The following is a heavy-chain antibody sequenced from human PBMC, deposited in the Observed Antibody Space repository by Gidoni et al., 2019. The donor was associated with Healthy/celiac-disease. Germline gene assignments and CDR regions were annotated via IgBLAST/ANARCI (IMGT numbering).Heavy chain of an antibody. CDR3: ARLKSGEYYGSGSYFGYYYYGMDV. CDR2: IDPSDSYT. J-gene: IGHJ6*02. CDR1: GYSFTSYC. V-gene: IGHV5-10-1*03. D-gene: IGHD3-10*01. Sequence: EVQLVQSGAEVKKPGESLRISCKGSGYSFTSYCISWVRPMPGKGLEWMGRIDPSDSYTNYSPSFQGHVTIAADKSISTAYLQWSSLKASDTAMYYCARLKSGEYYGSGSYFGYYYYGMDVWGQGTTVTVSS.